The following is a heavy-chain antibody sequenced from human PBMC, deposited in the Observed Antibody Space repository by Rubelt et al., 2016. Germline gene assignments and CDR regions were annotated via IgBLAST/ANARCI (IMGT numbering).Heavy chain of an antibody. J-gene: IGHJ4*02. V-gene: IGHV1-18*01. Sequence: QVQLVQSGAEVKKPGASVKVSCKASGYTFTSYGISWVRQAPGQGLEWLGWISAYNGNTNYAQKLQGRVTMTTDTATSTAYMELRSLRSDDTAVYYCARDPLPVRGVIMTPTHWGQGTLVTVSS. CDR2: ISAYNGNT. CDR3: ARDPLPVRGVIMTPTH. D-gene: IGHD3-10*01. CDR1: GYTFTSYG.